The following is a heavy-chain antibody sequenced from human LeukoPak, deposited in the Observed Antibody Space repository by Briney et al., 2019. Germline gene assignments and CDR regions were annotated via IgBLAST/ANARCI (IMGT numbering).Heavy chain of an antibody. CDR1: GYTLSTWN. V-gene: IGHV1-2*02. CDR2: INPANGDT. Sequence: GASVKVSCKASGYTLSTWNLHWVRQAPGQGLERMGWINPANGDTKYAQKFQGRVALTRDTSISTAYMEMSRLTSDDTAVFYCARSGGLDVWGQGTPVTVSS. J-gene: IGHJ6*02. D-gene: IGHD6-25*01. CDR3: ARSGGLDV.